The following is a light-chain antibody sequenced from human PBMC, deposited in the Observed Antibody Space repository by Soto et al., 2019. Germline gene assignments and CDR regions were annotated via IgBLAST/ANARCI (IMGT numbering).Light chain of an antibody. CDR2: GNS. Sequence: QSVLTQPPSVSGAPGQRVTISCTGSSSNIGAGYDVHWYQQIPGTAPKLLIYGNSNRPSGVPDRFSGSKSGTSASLAITGLQAEDEADCYCQSYDSIFSGVFGGGTNLTVL. CDR1: SSNIGAGYD. V-gene: IGLV1-40*01. CDR3: QSYDSIFSGV. J-gene: IGLJ2*01.